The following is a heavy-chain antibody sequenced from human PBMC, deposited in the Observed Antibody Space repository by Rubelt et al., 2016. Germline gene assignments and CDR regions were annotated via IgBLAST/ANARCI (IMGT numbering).Heavy chain of an antibody. D-gene: IGHD2-2*01. CDR3: ARVACSSTFLVDY. V-gene: IGHV3-21*01. CDR2: ISRSSNYI. J-gene: IGHJ4*02. Sequence: EVQLVESGGGLVQPGGSLRLSCAASGFTFSSYTMNWVRQAPGKGLEWVSSISRSSNYIYYADSVQGRFPISRDNAKNSLYLQMNSLRAEDTAVYYCARVACSSTFLVDYWGQGTLVTVSS. CDR1: GFTFSSYT.